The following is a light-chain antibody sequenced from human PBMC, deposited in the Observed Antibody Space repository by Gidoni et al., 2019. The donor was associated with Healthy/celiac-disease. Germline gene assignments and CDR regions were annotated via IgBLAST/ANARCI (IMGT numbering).Light chain of an antibody. CDR3: QQSYSTPSIT. J-gene: IGKJ5*01. Sequence: DIQMTQSPSSLSASVGARVTITCRASQSISIYLNWYQQKPGKAPKLRIYAASSLQSGFPSRFSGSGSGTDFTLTISSLQPEDFATYYCQQSYSTPSITFGQGTRLEIK. CDR2: AAS. V-gene: IGKV1-39*01. CDR1: QSISIY.